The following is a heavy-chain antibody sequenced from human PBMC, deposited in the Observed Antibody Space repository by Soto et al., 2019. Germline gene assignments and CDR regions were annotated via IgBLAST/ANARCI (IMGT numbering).Heavy chain of an antibody. CDR3: ARDPDSSGYFDY. V-gene: IGHV4-30-4*01. D-gene: IGHD3-22*01. CDR1: GGSISSGDYY. J-gene: IGHJ4*02. Sequence: QVQLQESGPGLVKPSQTLSLTCTVAGGSISSGDYYWRWIRQPPGKGLEWIGYIYYSGSTSYNPSLKSRVTISVDTSKNQFSLKLSSVTAADTAVYYCARDPDSSGYFDYWGQGTLVTVSA. CDR2: IYYSGST.